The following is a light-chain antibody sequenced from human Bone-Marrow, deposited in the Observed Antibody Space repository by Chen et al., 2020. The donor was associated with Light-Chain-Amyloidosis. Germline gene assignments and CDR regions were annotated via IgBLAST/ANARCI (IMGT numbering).Light chain of an antibody. Sequence: SLLTQPSSVSVAPGQTATIACGGNNIGSTSVHWYQQTPGQAPLLVVYDDSDRPSGIPERLSGFNSGNTATLTISRVEAGDEADYYCQVWDRSSDRPVFGGGTKLTVL. CDR3: QVWDRSSDRPV. CDR1: NIGSTS. J-gene: IGLJ3*02. V-gene: IGLV3-21*02. CDR2: DDS.